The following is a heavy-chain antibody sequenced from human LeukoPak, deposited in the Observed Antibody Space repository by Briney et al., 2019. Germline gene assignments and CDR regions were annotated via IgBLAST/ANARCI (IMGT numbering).Heavy chain of an antibody. CDR1: GGSISSSSYC. Sequence: PSETLSLTCSVSGGSISSSSYCWGWIRQPPGKGLEWIGSIYYSGNTYNNPSLKSRVTISVDTSKNQLSLKLTSVTAADTAVYYCARGRTVVRGVILFDPWGQGTLVTVSS. D-gene: IGHD3-10*01. CDR2: IYYSGNT. J-gene: IGHJ5*02. CDR3: ARGRTVVRGVILFDP. V-gene: IGHV4-39*01.